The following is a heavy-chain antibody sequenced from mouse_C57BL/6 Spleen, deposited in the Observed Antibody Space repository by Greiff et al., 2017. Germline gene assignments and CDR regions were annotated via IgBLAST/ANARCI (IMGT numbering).Heavy chain of an antibody. J-gene: IGHJ3*01. CDR1: GYTFTDYY. V-gene: IGHV1-26*01. Sequence: EVQLQQSGPELVKPGASVKISCKASGYTFTDYYMNWVKQSHGKSLEWIGDINPNNGGTSYNQKFKGKATLTVDKSSSTAYMELRSLTSEDSAVYYCARWKHWFAYWGQGTLVTVSA. CDR3: ARWKHWFAY. CDR2: INPNNGGT.